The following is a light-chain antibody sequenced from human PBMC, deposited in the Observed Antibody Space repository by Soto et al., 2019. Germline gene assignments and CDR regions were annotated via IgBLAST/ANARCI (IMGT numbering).Light chain of an antibody. CDR3: QQFNSYPT. Sequence: DIQMTQSPSTLSASVGDRVTITCRASQSISSWLAWYQQKPGKAPKLLIYKASSLESGVPSRFSGSGSGTEFTLTICSLQPDDFATYYCQQFNSYPTFGLGTKVEIK. CDR1: QSISSW. V-gene: IGKV1-5*03. CDR2: KAS. J-gene: IGKJ4*01.